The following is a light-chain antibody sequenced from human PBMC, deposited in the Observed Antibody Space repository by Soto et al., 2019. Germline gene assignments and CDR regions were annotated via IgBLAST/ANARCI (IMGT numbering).Light chain of an antibody. V-gene: IGLV2-14*01. CDR1: SSDVGGYNY. CDR3: SSYTSSSTLV. CDR2: EVS. Sequence: QSALTQPASVSGSPGQSITISCTGTSSDVGGYNYVSWYQQHPGKPPNLMIYEVSNRPSGVSNRFSGSKSGNTASLTSSGLQAEDEADYYCSSYTSSSTLVFGRGTKLTAL. J-gene: IGLJ2*01.